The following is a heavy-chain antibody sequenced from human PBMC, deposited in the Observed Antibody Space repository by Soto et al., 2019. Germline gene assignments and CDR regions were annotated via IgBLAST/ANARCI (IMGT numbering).Heavy chain of an antibody. Sequence: EVQLLESGGGLVQPGGSLRLSCAASGFTFSSYAMSWVRQAPGKGLEWVSAISGSSGSTYYADSVKGRFTISRDNSKTTLYLQMNSLRAEDTAVYYCAKGRGYCTSTSCYVGSDYWGQGTLVTVSS. D-gene: IGHD2-2*01. V-gene: IGHV3-23*01. J-gene: IGHJ4*02. CDR3: AKGRGYCTSTSCYVGSDY. CDR2: ISGSSGST. CDR1: GFTFSSYA.